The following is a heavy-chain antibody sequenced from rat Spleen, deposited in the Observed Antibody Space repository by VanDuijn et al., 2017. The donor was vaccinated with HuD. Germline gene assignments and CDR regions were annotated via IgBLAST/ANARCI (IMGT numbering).Heavy chain of an antibody. CDR3: ARQRGPSWFAY. Sequence: EVQLVESGGDLVQPGRSLKLSCAASGFTFSDYGVAWVRQAPTTGLEWVATISYGDCSGHSSNYYRDSVTGRFTISRDNAKSTLYLQMNSLRSEDTATYYCARQRGPSWFAYWGQGTLVTVSS. J-gene: IGHJ3*01. CDR2: ISYGDCSGHSSN. D-gene: IGHD3-1*01. V-gene: IGHV5-29*01. CDR1: GFTFSDYG.